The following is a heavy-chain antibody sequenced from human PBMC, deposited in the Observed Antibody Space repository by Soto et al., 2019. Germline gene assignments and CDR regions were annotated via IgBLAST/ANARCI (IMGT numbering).Heavy chain of an antibody. D-gene: IGHD2-2*01. Sequence: QVQLVQSGAEVKKPGASVKVSCKASGYTFTSYYMHWVRQAPGQGLEWMGIINPSGGSTSYAQKFQGRVTMTRDTSTSTVYMELSSLRSEDTAVYYCAGGPIVVVPAALIAAPFDYWGQGTLVTVSS. J-gene: IGHJ4*02. V-gene: IGHV1-46*01. CDR3: AGGPIVVVPAALIAAPFDY. CDR2: INPSGGST. CDR1: GYTFTSYY.